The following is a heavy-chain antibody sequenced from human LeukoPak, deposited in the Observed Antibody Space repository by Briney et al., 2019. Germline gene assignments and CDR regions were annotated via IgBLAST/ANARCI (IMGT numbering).Heavy chain of an antibody. Sequence: SLRLSCAASGFTFSSYGMHWVRQAPGKGLEWVEVISYDGSNKYYADSVKGRFAISRDNSKNTLYLQMNSLRAEDTAVYYCAKDPDYYDSSGALGYWGQGTLVTVSS. CDR2: ISYDGSNK. D-gene: IGHD3-22*01. CDR1: GFTFSSYG. CDR3: AKDPDYYDSSGALGY. J-gene: IGHJ4*02. V-gene: IGHV3-30*18.